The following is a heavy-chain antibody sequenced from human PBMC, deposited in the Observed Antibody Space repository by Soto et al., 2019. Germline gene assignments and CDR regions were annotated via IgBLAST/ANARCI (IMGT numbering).Heavy chain of an antibody. CDR3: AKDNSYGSRYFDY. CDR2: ISYDGSNK. D-gene: IGHD5-18*01. V-gene: IGHV3-30*18. J-gene: IGHJ4*02. Sequence: GGSLRLSCAASGFTFSSYGMHWVRQAPGKGLEWVAVISYDGSNKYYADSVKGRFTISRDNSKNTLYLQMNSLRAEDTAVYYCAKDNSYGSRYFDYWGQGTLVTVSS. CDR1: GFTFSSYG.